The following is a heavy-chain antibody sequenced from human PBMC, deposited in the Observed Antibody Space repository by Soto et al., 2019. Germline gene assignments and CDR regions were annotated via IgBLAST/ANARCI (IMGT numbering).Heavy chain of an antibody. CDR3: AKPGEQQPVGGFDY. J-gene: IGHJ4*02. CDR2: ISGSGGST. Sequence: LRLSCAASGFTFSSYAMIWVRQAPGKGLEWVSAISGSGGSTYYADSVKGRFTISRDNSKNTLYLQMNSLRAEDTAVYYCAKPGEQQPVGGFDYWGQGTLVTVSS. D-gene: IGHD6-13*01. CDR1: GFTFSSYA. V-gene: IGHV3-23*01.